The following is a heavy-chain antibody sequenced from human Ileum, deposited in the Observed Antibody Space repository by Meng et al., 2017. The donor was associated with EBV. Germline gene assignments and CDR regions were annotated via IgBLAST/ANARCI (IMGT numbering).Heavy chain of an antibody. CDR2: IYNSGST. CDR1: GGSFSGYY. D-gene: IGHD6-19*01. CDR3: ARDGYSSGSD. J-gene: IGHJ4*02. V-gene: IGHV4-34*01. Sequence: QVQLPQWGAGLLKPSETLSLTCAVYGGSFSGYYWSWIRQPPGKGLEWIGYIYNSGSTNYNPSLKSRVTISVDTSKNQFSLKLSSVTAADTAVYYCARDGYSSGSDWGQGTLVTVSS.